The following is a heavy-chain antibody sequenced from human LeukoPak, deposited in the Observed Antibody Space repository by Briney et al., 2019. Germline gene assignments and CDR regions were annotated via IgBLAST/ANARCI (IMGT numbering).Heavy chain of an antibody. J-gene: IGHJ4*02. CDR2: IWYNGSKK. CDR1: GFTFSDPG. CDR3: ARDPYGWEDGYFDY. V-gene: IGHV3-33*01. D-gene: IGHD3-10*01. Sequence: GRSLRLSCAASGFTFSDPGIDWVRQAPGKGLEWVAIIWYNGSKKYYAESVKGRFTISRDNSKNTLYLQMSSLRAEDTAVYYCARDPYGWEDGYFDYWGQGTLVTVPS.